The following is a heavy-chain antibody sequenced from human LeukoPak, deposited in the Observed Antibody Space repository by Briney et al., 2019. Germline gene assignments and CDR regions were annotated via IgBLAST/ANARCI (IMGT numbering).Heavy chain of an antibody. D-gene: IGHD2-2*01. CDR3: AKERSTYEVIDY. J-gene: IGHJ4*02. Sequence: PGGSLRLSCAASGFTFSSYGMHWVRQAPGKGRGWVAFIRYDGSNKYYADSVKGRFTSSRDNSKNTLYLQMNSLRAEDTAVYHCAKERSTYEVIDYWGQGTLVTVSS. CDR1: GFTFSSYG. CDR2: IRYDGSNK. V-gene: IGHV3-30*02.